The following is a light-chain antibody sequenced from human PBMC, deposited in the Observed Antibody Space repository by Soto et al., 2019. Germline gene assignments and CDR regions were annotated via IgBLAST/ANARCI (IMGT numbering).Light chain of an antibody. Sequence: EIVLTQSPGTLSLSPGDRATLSCRASQSVSSTYLAWYQQKPGQAPRLLIYGASSRAAGIPDRFSGSGSGTDLTLTVSRLEPEDFEVSYCQQYDSSPPLYTFGQGTKLEIK. J-gene: IGKJ2*01. V-gene: IGKV3-20*01. CDR2: GAS. CDR1: QSVSSTY. CDR3: QQYDSSPPLYT.